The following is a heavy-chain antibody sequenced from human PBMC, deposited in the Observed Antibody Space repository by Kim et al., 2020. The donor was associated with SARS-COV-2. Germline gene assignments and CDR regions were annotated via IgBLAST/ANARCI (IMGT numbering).Heavy chain of an antibody. V-gene: IGHV4-34*01. CDR1: GGSFSGYY. CDR2: INHSGST. Sequence: SETLSLTCAVYGGSFSGYYWSWIRQPPGKGLEWIGEINHSGSTNYNPSLKSRVTISVDTSKNQFSLKLSSVTAADTAVYYCARGERRDGYNYQLGDYWGQGTLVTVSS. J-gene: IGHJ4*02. D-gene: IGHD5-12*01. CDR3: ARGERRDGYNYQLGDY.